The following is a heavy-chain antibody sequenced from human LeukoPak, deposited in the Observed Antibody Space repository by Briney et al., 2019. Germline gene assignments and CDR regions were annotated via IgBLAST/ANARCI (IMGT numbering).Heavy chain of an antibody. CDR1: GGSIISTRDH. J-gene: IGHJ4*02. CDR2: VHSGTT. V-gene: IGHV4-39*01. D-gene: IGHD2-21*02. CDR3: ARRLHYYDY. Sequence: SETLSLTCSVSGGSIISTRDHWDWIRQPPGKGLEWIASVHSGTTYYNPSLRSRVTISVDTSKNQFSLKVTSVIAADTSAYYCARRLHYYDYWGQGTLVTVSS.